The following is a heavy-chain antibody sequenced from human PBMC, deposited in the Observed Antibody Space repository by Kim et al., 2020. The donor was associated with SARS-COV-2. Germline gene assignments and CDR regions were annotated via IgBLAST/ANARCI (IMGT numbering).Heavy chain of an antibody. Sequence: GGSLRLSCAASGFTFSSYWMSWVRQAPGKGLEWVANIKQDGSEKYYVDSVKGRFTISRDNAKNSLYLQMNSLRAEDTAVYYCARYMTIQLWYNDAFDIWGQGTMVTVSS. CDR2: IKQDGSEK. CDR1: GFTFSSYW. D-gene: IGHD5-18*01. CDR3: ARYMTIQLWYNDAFDI. V-gene: IGHV3-7*01. J-gene: IGHJ3*02.